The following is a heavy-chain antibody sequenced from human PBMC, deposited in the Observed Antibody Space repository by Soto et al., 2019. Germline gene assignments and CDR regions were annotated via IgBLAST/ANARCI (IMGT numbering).Heavy chain of an antibody. D-gene: IGHD1-26*01. V-gene: IGHV1-58*01. CDR2: IVGGSGNT. CDR1: GFTFSTSA. J-gene: IGHJ6*02. CDR3: AARRSGLYAMDV. Sequence: ASVKVSCKASGFTFSTSAVQWVRQARGQRPEWMGWIVGGSGNTNYAQNSQERVIITRDMSTSTVYMELSSLRSDDTAVYFCAARRSGLYAMDVWGQGTTVTVSS.